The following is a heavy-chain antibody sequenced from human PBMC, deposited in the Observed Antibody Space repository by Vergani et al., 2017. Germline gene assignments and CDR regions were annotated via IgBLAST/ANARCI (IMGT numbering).Heavy chain of an antibody. D-gene: IGHD2-15*01. J-gene: IGHJ4*02. CDR3: AKGLIVVVAEFDY. Sequence: EVQLLESGGGLVQPGGSLRLSCAASGFTFSSYAMSWVRQAPGKGLEWVSAISGSGGSTYYADSVKGRFTISRDNSKNTLYRQMNSLRAEDTAVYYCAKGLIVVVAEFDYWGQGTLVTVSS. V-gene: IGHV3-23*01. CDR1: GFTFSSYA. CDR2: ISGSGGST.